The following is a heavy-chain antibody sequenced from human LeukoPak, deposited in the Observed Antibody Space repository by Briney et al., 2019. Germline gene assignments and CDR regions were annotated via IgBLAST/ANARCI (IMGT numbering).Heavy chain of an antibody. CDR1: GFTVSSNY. V-gene: IGHV3-53*05. Sequence: TGGSLRLSCAASGFTVSSNYMSWVRQAPGKGLEWVSVIYSGGSTYYADSVKGRFTISRDNSKNTLYLQMNSLRAEDTAVYYCASSIAAAGKLDYWGQGTLVTVSS. CDR3: ASSIAAAGKLDY. D-gene: IGHD6-13*01. CDR2: IYSGGST. J-gene: IGHJ4*02.